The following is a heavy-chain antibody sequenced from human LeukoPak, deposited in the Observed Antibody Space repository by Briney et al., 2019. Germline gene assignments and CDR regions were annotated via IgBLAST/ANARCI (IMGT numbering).Heavy chain of an antibody. D-gene: IGHD2/OR15-2a*01. CDR1: GGSVSSDDHY. CDR3: ARASNFLSGFDY. V-gene: IGHV4-30-4*01. CDR2: INYRGSA. J-gene: IGHJ4*02. Sequence: KTSETLSLTCTVSGGSVSSDDHYWSWIRQPPGKGLEYIGYINYRGSAYYNPSLRSRVTMLVDTSKSQFSLKLYSMTAADTAVYYCARASNFLSGFDYWGQGTLVTVSS.